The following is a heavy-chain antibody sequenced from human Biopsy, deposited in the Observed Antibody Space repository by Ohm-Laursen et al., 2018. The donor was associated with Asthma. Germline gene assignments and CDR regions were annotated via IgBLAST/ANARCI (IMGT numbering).Heavy chain of an antibody. CDR2: ISWNSATI. Sequence: SSLRLSCSASGFKFDEYTMHWVRQAPGKGLEWVSGISWNSATIGYADSVEVRFTIFRDNAKNSVFLHMDSLRPEDTAFYYCAKVRSDWVITESFDYWGQGVLVTVSS. CDR1: GFKFDEYT. J-gene: IGHJ4*02. V-gene: IGHV3-9*01. D-gene: IGHD3-22*01. CDR3: AKVRSDWVITESFDY.